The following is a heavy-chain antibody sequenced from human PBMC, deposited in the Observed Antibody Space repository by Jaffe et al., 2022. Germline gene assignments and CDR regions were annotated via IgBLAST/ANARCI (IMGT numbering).Heavy chain of an antibody. D-gene: IGHD3-3*01. CDR2: IKSKTDGGTT. Sequence: EVQLVESGGGLVKPGGSLRLSCAASGFTFSNAWMSWVRQAPGKGLEWVGRIKSKTDGGTTDYAAPVKGRFTISRDDSKNTLYLQMNSLKTEDTAVYYCTTDSSIFGVVIILAGTGYDYWGQGTLVTVSS. J-gene: IGHJ4*02. V-gene: IGHV3-15*01. CDR3: TTDSSIFGVVIILAGTGYDY. CDR1: GFTFSNAW.